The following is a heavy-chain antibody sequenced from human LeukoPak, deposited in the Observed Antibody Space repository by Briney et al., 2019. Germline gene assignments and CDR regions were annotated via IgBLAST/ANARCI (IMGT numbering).Heavy chain of an antibody. CDR3: AKYRDHYGSGGLDY. Sequence: GGSLRLSCAASGFTFSLYAMTWVRQTPGKGLKWVSTISGSSGRTDYADSGKGRFTISRDNSKYTVYLQMNSLRAEDTAMYYCAKYRDHYGSGGLDYWGQGTLVTVSS. J-gene: IGHJ4*02. D-gene: IGHD3-10*01. V-gene: IGHV3-23*01. CDR2: ISGSSGRT. CDR1: GFTFSLYA.